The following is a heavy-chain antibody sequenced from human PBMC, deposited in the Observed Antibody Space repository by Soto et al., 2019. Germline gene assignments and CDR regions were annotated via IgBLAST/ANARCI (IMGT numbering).Heavy chain of an antibody. D-gene: IGHD3-9*01. CDR3: ARGPPVTPYYDILTGYSSDAFDI. J-gene: IGHJ3*02. Sequence: ASVKVSCKASGYTFTSYGISWVRQAPGQGLEWMGWISAYNGNTNYGQKLQGRVTMTTDTSTSTAYMELRSLRSDDTAVYYCARGPPVTPYYDILTGYSSDAFDIWGQGTMVTVSS. CDR2: ISAYNGNT. V-gene: IGHV1-18*01. CDR1: GYTFTSYG.